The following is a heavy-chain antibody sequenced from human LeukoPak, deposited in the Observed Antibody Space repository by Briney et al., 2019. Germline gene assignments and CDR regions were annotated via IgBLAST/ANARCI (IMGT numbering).Heavy chain of an antibody. Sequence: GGSLRLSCAASGFTFDDYAMHWVRQAPGKGLEWVSGISWNSGSIGYADSVKGRFTISRDNAKNSLYLQMNSLRAEDTALYYSAKVVSYGTSSSYYFDYWGQGTLVTVSS. J-gene: IGHJ4*02. CDR3: AKVVSYGTSSSYYFDY. CDR2: ISWNSGSI. V-gene: IGHV3-9*01. D-gene: IGHD1-14*01. CDR1: GFTFDDYA.